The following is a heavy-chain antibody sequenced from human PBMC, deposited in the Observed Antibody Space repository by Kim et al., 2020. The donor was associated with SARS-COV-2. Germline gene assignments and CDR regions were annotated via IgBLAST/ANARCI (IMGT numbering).Heavy chain of an antibody. CDR1: GFTFSSYG. CDR2: IWYDGSNK. J-gene: IGHJ6*02. V-gene: IGHV3-33*01. Sequence: GGSLRLSCAASGFTFSSYGMHWVRQAPGKGLEWVAVIWYDGSNKYYADSVKGRFTISRDNSKNTLYLQMNSLRAEDTAVYYCARTPGEKYFDWPHDQYYYYGMDVWGQGTTVTVSS. CDR3: ARTPGEKYFDWPHDQYYYYGMDV. D-gene: IGHD3-9*01.